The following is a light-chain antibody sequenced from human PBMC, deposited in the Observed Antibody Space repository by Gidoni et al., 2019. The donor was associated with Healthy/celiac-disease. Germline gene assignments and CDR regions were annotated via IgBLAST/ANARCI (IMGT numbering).Light chain of an antibody. CDR2: GAS. CDR1: QSVSSSY. Sequence: IVLTQSPGTLSLSPGERATLSCRASQSVSSSYLAWYQQKPGQAPRLLIYGASSRATGIPDRCSGSGSGTDFTLTISRLEPEDFAVYYCQQYGSSFWTFGQGTKVEIK. J-gene: IGKJ1*01. CDR3: QQYGSSFWT. V-gene: IGKV3-20*01.